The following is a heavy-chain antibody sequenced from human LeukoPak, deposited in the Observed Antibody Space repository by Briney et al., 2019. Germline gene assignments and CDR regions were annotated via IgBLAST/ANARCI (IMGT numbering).Heavy chain of an antibody. CDR3: TIPDYGDCPLDAFDI. V-gene: IGHV3-73*01. J-gene: IGHJ3*02. D-gene: IGHD4-17*01. Sequence: GGSLRLSCAASGFTFSGSAMHWVRQASGKGLEWVGRIRSKANSYATAYAASVKGRFTISRDDSKNTAYLQMNSLKTEDTAVYYCTIPDYGDCPLDAFDIWGQGTMVTVSS. CDR1: GFTFSGSA. CDR2: IRSKANSYAT.